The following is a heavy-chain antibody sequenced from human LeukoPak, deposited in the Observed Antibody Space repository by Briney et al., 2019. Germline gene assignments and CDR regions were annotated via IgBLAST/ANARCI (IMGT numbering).Heavy chain of an antibody. Sequence: GGSLRLSCAVSGFRVSDYYMSWVRQAPGKGLEWVGLIRDSGEAFYADFARGRFAISRDESENTVSLQMSSLRAEDTATYYCAKGTDYYGSGGHFDFWGQGALVTVSS. D-gene: IGHD3-10*01. CDR2: IRDSGEA. CDR3: AKGTDYYGSGGHFDF. CDR1: GFRVSDYY. V-gene: IGHV3-53*01. J-gene: IGHJ4*02.